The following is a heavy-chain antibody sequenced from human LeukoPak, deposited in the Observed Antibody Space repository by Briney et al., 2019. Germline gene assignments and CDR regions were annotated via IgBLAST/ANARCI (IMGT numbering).Heavy chain of an antibody. CDR2: IYSGGST. CDR1: GFTVSSNY. J-gene: IGHJ4*02. D-gene: IGHD3-22*01. CDR3: ARGVDYYDSSGYYYGYFDY. V-gene: IGHV3-66*01. Sequence: GGSLRLSCAASGFTVSSNYMSWVRQAPGKGLEWVSVIYSGGSTYYADSVKGRFTISRDNSKNTLYLQMNSLRAEDTAVYYCARGVDYYDSSGYYYGYFDYWGQGTLVTVSS.